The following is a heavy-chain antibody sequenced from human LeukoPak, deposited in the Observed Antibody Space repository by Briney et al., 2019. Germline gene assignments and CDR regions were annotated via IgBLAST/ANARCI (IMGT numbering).Heavy chain of an antibody. J-gene: IGHJ4*02. CDR1: GRSISSYY. CDR2: IYYSGST. V-gene: IGHV4-59*08. D-gene: IGHD2-21*02. Sequence: KTSETLSLTCTVSGRSISSYYWSWIRQPPGKGLEWIGYIYYSGSTNYNPSLKSRVTISVDTSKSQFSLKLSSVTAADTAVYYCARLAYCGGDCYAGLDYWGQGTLVTVSS. CDR3: ARLAYCGGDCYAGLDY.